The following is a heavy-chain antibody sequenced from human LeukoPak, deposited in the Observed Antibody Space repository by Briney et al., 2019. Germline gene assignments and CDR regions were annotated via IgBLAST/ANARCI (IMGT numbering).Heavy chain of an antibody. J-gene: IGHJ4*02. V-gene: IGHV3-23*01. CDR1: GFTFSSYA. CDR3: AKDWNYDFWSGYYLPDY. CDR2: ISGSGGST. D-gene: IGHD3-3*01. Sequence: GGSLRLSCAASGFTFSSYAMSWVRQAPGKGLEWVSAISGSGGSTYYADSVKGRFTISRDNSKNTLYLQMNSLRAEDTAVYYCAKDWNYDFWSGYYLPDYWGQGTLVTVSS.